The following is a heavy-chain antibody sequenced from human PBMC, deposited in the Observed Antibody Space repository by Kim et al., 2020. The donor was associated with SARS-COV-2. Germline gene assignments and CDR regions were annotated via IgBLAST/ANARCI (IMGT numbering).Heavy chain of an antibody. J-gene: IGHJ4*02. CDR3: TTGEGGYSFWGGDY. V-gene: IGHV3-15*01. CDR1: GFTFSNAW. CDR2: IKSKTDGGTT. Sequence: GGSLRLSCAASGFTFSNAWMSWVRQAPGKGLEWVGRIKSKTDGGTTDYAAPVKGRFTISRDDSKNTLYLQMNSLKTEDTAVYYCTTGEGGYSFWGGDYWGQGTLVTVSS. D-gene: IGHD5-18*01.